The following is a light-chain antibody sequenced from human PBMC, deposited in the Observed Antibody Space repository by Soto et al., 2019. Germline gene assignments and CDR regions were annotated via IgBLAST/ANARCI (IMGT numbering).Light chain of an antibody. V-gene: IGKV1-5*03. CDR1: QSVSTW. CDR2: KAS. Sequence: DIQMTQSPSTLSASEGDTVTITCRASQSVSTWLAWYQQRPGKAPKVLIYKASNLERGVSSRFSGSGSGTEFTLTINSLQPEDFATYYCQHYHSFPWSFGQGTKV. CDR3: QHYHSFPWS. J-gene: IGKJ1*01.